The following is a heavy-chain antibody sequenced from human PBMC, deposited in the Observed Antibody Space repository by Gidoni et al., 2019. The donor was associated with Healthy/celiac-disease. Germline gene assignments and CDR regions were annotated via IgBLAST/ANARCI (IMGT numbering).Heavy chain of an antibody. J-gene: IGHJ4*02. D-gene: IGHD3-9*01. CDR1: GYTFTSYA. V-gene: IGHV1-3*01. Sequence: QVQLVQSGAAVTKPGASVKVSCKASGYTFTSYAMHWVRQAPGQRLEWMGWINAGNGNTKYSQKFQGRVTITRDTSASTAYMELSSLRSEDTAVYYCARDRGRYFDWVLSGWGQGTLVTVSS. CDR2: INAGNGNT. CDR3: ARDRGRYFDWVLSG.